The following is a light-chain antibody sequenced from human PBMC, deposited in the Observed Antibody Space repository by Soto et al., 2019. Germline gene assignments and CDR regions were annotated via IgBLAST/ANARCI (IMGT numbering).Light chain of an antibody. Sequence: QSVLTQPPSVSAAPGQKVTISCSGSSSNIGNNYVSWYQQLPGTAPKLLIYDNNKRPSGIPDRFSGSKSGTSATLGITGLQTGDEADYYCGTWDSSLSAEVFGGGTNSPS. V-gene: IGLV1-51*01. CDR3: GTWDSSLSAEV. CDR1: SSNIGNNY. J-gene: IGLJ2*01. CDR2: DNN.